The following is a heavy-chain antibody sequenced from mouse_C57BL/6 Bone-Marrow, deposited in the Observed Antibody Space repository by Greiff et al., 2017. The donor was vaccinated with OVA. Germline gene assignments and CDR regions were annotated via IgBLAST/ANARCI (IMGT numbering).Heavy chain of an antibody. D-gene: IGHD1-1*01. CDR1: GYTFTDYN. J-gene: IGHJ2*01. CDR3: AREGSYYGSSYVGYFDY. Sequence: VQLQQSGPELVKPGASVKMSCKASGYTFTDYNMHWVKQSHGKSLEWIGYINPNNGGTSYNQKFKGKATLTVNKSSSTAYMELRSLTSEDSAVYYCAREGSYYGSSYVGYFDYWGQGTTLTVSS. V-gene: IGHV1-22*01. CDR2: INPNNGGT.